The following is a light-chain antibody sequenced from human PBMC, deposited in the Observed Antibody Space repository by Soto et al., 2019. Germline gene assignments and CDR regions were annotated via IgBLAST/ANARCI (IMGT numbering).Light chain of an antibody. Sequence: EFVLTQSPGTLSLSPGERATLSCRASQTVRNNYLAWYQQKPGQAPRLLIYGVSSRATGIPDRFSGSGAGTDFTLTISRLEPEDFAVYYCQQYGDSPLTFGGGTKVDI. CDR1: QTVRNNY. CDR2: GVS. V-gene: IGKV3-20*01. CDR3: QQYGDSPLT. J-gene: IGKJ4*01.